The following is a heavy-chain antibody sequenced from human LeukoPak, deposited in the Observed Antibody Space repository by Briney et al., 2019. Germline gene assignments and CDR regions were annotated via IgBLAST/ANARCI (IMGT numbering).Heavy chain of an antibody. V-gene: IGHV4-34*01. CDR2: IYHSGST. Sequence: PSETLSLTCAVYGGSFSGYYWSWIRQPPGKGLEWIGEIYHSGSTNYNPSLKSRVTISVDKSKNQFSLKLSSVTAADTAVYYCARDDYDSSGYYDYWGQGTLVTVSS. D-gene: IGHD3-22*01. CDR3: ARDDYDSSGYYDY. J-gene: IGHJ4*02. CDR1: GGSFSGYY.